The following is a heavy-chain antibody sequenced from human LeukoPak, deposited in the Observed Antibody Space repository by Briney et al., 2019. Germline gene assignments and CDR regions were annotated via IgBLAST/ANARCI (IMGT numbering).Heavy chain of an antibody. D-gene: IGHD1-26*01. J-gene: IGHJ4*02. V-gene: IGHV4-34*01. CDR2: INHSGST. Sequence: SETLSLTCAVYGGSFSGYYWSWIRQPPGKGLEWIGEINHSGSTNYNPSPKSRVTISVDTSKNQFSLKLSSVTAADTAVYYCARDTHQEPFDYWGQGTLVTVSS. CDR3: ARDTHQEPFDY. CDR1: GGSFSGYY.